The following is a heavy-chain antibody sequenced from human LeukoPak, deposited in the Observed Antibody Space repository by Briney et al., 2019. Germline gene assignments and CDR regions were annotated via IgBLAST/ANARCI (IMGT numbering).Heavy chain of an antibody. J-gene: IGHJ5*02. D-gene: IGHD6-13*01. Sequence: SETPSLTCAVYGGSFSGYYWSWIRQPPGKGLEWIGEINHSGSTNYNPSLKSRVTISVDTSKNQFSLKLSSVTAADTAVYYCATQGVQPGFDPWGQGTLVTVSS. CDR2: INHSGST. CDR3: ATQGVQPGFDP. V-gene: IGHV4-34*01. CDR1: GGSFSGYY.